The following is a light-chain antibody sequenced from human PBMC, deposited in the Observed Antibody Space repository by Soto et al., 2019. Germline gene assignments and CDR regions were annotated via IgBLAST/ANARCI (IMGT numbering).Light chain of an antibody. CDR1: QSVSSY. Sequence: EIVLTQSPATLSLSPVSRATLSCRASQSVSSYLAWYQQKPGQAPRLLIYDASNRATGIPARFSGSGSGTDFTLTISSLEPEDFAVYYCQQRSNWPTFGGGTKV. J-gene: IGKJ4*01. CDR2: DAS. V-gene: IGKV3-11*01. CDR3: QQRSNWPT.